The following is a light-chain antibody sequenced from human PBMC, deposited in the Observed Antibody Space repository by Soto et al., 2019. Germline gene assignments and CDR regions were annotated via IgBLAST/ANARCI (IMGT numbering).Light chain of an antibody. Sequence: QSALTQPASVSGSPGQSITISCTGTSSDVGDYNFVSWYQQHPGKAPKLMIYDVTNRPSGVSNRFSGSKSGNTASLTISGLQAEDEADYYCLSYSSSTSPYVLGTATKLTVL. CDR1: SSDVGDYNF. CDR3: LSYSSSTSPYV. V-gene: IGLV2-14*01. CDR2: DVT. J-gene: IGLJ1*01.